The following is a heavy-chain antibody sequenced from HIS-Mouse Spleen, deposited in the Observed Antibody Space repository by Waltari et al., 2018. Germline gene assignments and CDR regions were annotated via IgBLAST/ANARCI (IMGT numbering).Heavy chain of an antibody. CDR1: GFTFSSYA. CDR2: ISYDGSNK. V-gene: IGHV3-30*04. CDR3: ARDLSPTDFDY. Sequence: QVQLVESGGGVVQPGRSLRLSCAASGFTFSSYAMHWVRQAPGKGLEWVALISYDGSNKYYADSVKGRFTISRDNSKNTLYLQMNSLRAEDTAVYYCARDLSPTDFDYWGQGTLVTVSS. D-gene: IGHD4-17*01. J-gene: IGHJ4*02.